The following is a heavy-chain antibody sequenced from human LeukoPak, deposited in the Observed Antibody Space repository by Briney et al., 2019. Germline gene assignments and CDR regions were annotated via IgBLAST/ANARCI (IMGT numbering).Heavy chain of an antibody. V-gene: IGHV3-73*01. CDR3: TSYFDGSGYKGGY. D-gene: IGHD3-22*01. CDR2: IRSKANTYAT. J-gene: IGHJ4*02. CDR1: GFTFSGSA. Sequence: GGSLRLSCAASGFTFSGSAMHWVRQASGKGLEWVGRIRSKANTYATAYTASVRGSFTISKDDSKNTAYLQLNSLETEDTAVYYCTSYFDGSGYKGGYWGQGTLVTVSS.